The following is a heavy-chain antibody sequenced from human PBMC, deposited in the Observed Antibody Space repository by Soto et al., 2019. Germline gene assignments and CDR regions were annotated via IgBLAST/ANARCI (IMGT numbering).Heavy chain of an antibody. J-gene: IGHJ6*02. Sequence: QVQLVQSGAEVKKPGASVKVSCKASGYTFTSYDINWVRQATGQGLEWMGWMNPNSGNTGYAQKLQGRVSMTRNSSIRTAYMELSSLRSEDTAVYYCAREKTSYGMDVWGQGTTVTVSS. CDR2: MNPNSGNT. CDR1: GYTFTSYD. V-gene: IGHV1-8*01. CDR3: AREKTSYGMDV.